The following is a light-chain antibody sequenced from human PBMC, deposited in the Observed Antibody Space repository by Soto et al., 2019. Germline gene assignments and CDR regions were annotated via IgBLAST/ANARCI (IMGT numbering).Light chain of an antibody. Sequence: QSALTQPAYVSGSTGQSITIACTGTSSDVGGYNYVSWYQQHPGKAPKLMIYDVNNRPSGVSNRFSGSKSGNTASLTISGLQAEDEADYYCSSYTGSSTYVVFGGGTKLTVL. J-gene: IGLJ2*01. CDR2: DVN. CDR3: SSYTGSSTYVV. V-gene: IGLV2-14*01. CDR1: SSDVGGYNY.